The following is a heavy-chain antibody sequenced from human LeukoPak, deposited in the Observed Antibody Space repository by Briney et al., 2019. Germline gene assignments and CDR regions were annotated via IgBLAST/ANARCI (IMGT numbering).Heavy chain of an antibody. D-gene: IGHD5-12*01. Sequence: SETLSLTCTVSGGSISNYYWSWIRQPAGKGLEWIGHIYPSGSTNYNPSLKSRVTMSLDTSKNQFSLKLSSVTAADTAVYYCARGGYDGYYLNYWGQGTLVTVSS. V-gene: IGHV4-4*07. CDR3: ARGGYDGYYLNY. J-gene: IGHJ4*02. CDR2: IYPSGST. CDR1: GGSISNYY.